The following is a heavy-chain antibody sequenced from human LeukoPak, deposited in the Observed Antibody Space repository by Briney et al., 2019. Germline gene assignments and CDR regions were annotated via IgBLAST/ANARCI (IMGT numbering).Heavy chain of an antibody. J-gene: IGHJ5*02. V-gene: IGHV4-4*07. CDR1: GGSFSGYY. CDR3: ARDSGTTGEVKFDP. Sequence: SETLSLTCAVYGGSFSGYYWSWIRQPAGKGLEWIGRIYSSGSTDYNPSLKSRVTMSVDTSKNKFSLKLSSVTAADTAVYYCARDSGTTGEVKFDPWGQGTLVTVSS. CDR2: IYSSGST. D-gene: IGHD3-10*01.